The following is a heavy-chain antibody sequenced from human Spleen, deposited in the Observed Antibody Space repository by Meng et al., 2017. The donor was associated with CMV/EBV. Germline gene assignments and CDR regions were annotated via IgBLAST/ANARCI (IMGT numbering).Heavy chain of an antibody. Sequence: GESLKISCAASGFTVSSNYMSWVRQAPGKGLEWVSVIYSGGSTYYADSVKGRFTISRDNSKNTLYLQMNSLRAEDTAVYYCARREVWDYWGQGALVTVSS. V-gene: IGHV3-66*01. CDR3: ARREVWDY. J-gene: IGHJ4*02. CDR1: GFTVSSNY. CDR2: IYSGGST. D-gene: IGHD1-26*01.